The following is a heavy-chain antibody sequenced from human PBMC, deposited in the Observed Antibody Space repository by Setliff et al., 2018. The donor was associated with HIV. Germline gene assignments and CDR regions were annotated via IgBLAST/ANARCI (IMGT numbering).Heavy chain of an antibody. CDR3: ASGDNFWSGSYY. CDR1: GGSISSSNW. D-gene: IGHD3-3*01. CDR2: IYHTGST. V-gene: IGHV4-4*02. Sequence: SETLSLTCAVSGGSISSSNWWSWVRQPPGKGLEWIGDIYHTGSTNSNPSLKSRVTISVDTSKNQFSLKLSSVTAADTAVHYCASGDNFWSGSYYWGQGTLVTVSS. J-gene: IGHJ4*02.